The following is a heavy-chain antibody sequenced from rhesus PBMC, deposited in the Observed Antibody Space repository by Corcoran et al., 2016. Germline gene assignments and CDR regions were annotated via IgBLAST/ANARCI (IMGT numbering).Heavy chain of an antibody. CDR1: GFIFSSFA. Sequence: EVQLVESGGGLVQPGGSLRLSCAASGFIFSSFAIYWVRQAPGKGLEWISAINSGGSHIYYADSVKGRFTISRDNSKNTLSLQMNSLRAEDTAVYYCARRIAVGLYGLDSWGQGVVVTVSS. J-gene: IGHJ6*01. CDR3: ARRIAVGLYGLDS. CDR2: INSGGSHI. V-gene: IGHV3-103*01. D-gene: IGHD6-13*01.